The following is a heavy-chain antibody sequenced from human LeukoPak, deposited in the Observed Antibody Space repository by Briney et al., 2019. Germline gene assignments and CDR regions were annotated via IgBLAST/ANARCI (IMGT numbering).Heavy chain of an antibody. CDR2: ISYDGSNK. V-gene: IGHV3-30-3*01. D-gene: IGHD1-26*01. CDR1: GFTFSSYA. CDR3: ARDSSGSYNPNNDDY. Sequence: GGSLRLSCAASGFTFSSYAMHWVRQAPGKGLEWVAVISYDGSNKYYGDSVKGRFTISRDNSKNTLYLQMNSLRAEDTAVYYCARDSSGSYNPNNDDYWGQGTLVTVSS. J-gene: IGHJ4*02.